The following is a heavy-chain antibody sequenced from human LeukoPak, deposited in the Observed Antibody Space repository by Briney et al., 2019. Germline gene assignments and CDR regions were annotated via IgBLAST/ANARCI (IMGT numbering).Heavy chain of an antibody. V-gene: IGHV4-59*08. J-gene: IGHJ4*02. CDR3: ARLDYCSSTSCWYYFDY. D-gene: IGHD2-2*01. Sequence: KPSETPSLTCTVSGGSISSYYWSWIRQPPGKGLEWIGYIYYSGSTNYNPSLKSRVTISVDTSKNQFSLKLSSVTAADTAVYYCARLDYCSSTSCWYYFDYWGQGTLVTVSS. CDR2: IYYSGST. CDR1: GGSISSYY.